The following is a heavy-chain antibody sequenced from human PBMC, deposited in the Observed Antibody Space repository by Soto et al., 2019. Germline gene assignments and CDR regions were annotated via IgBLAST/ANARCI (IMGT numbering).Heavy chain of an antibody. J-gene: IGHJ3*02. V-gene: IGHV1-69*08. CDR1: GGTFSNYT. D-gene: IGHD4-17*01. CDR3: ARDADYGDYVDAFDI. CDR2: IIPILGIA. Sequence: QVQLVQSGAEVKKPGSSVKVSCKASGGTFSNYTISWVRQAPGQGLEWMGRIIPILGIANYAQKFQGRVTITADKSTSTAYMELSSLRSEDTAVYYCARDADYGDYVDAFDIWGQGTMVTVSS.